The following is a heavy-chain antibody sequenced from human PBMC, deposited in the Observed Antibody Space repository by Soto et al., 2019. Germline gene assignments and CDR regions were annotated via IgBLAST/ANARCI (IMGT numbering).Heavy chain of an antibody. D-gene: IGHD3-10*01. J-gene: IGHJ4*02. Sequence: QMQLVESGGGVVQPGRSLRLSCVASGFPFREFGMHWVRQAPGKGLEWVALISYDGSDYADSVKGRFTISRDDSRDTLFLPLDNLRPDDTGCYFRGRRGNYYLGFWGQGTLVAVSS. CDR3: GRRGNYYLGF. V-gene: IGHV3-33*05. CDR1: GFPFREFG. CDR2: ISYDGSD.